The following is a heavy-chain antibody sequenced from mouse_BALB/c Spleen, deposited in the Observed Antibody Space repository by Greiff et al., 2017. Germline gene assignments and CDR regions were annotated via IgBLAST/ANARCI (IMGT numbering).Heavy chain of an antibody. CDR2: ISSGGSYT. CDR3: TRDWDVGYAMDY. D-gene: IGHD4-1*01. CDR1: GFTFSSYT. J-gene: IGHJ4*01. V-gene: IGHV5-6-4*01. Sequence: EVKLMESGGGLVKPGGSLKLSCAASGFTFSSYTMSWVRQTPEKRLEWVATISSGGSYTYYPDSVKGRFTISRDNAKNTLYLQMSSLKSEDTAMYYCTRDWDVGYAMDYWGQGTSVTVSS.